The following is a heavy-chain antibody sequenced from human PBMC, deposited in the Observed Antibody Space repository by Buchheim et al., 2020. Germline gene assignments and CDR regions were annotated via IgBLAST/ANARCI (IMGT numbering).Heavy chain of an antibody. Sequence: QVQLVESGGGVVQPGRSLRLSCAASGFTFSSYGMHWVRQAPGKGLEWVAVISYDGSNKYYADSEKGRFTISRDNSKNTLYLQMNSLRAEDTAVYYCAKARTGNSYGMDVWGQGTT. V-gene: IGHV3-30*18. J-gene: IGHJ6*02. CDR3: AKARTGNSYGMDV. D-gene: IGHD1/OR15-1a*01. CDR2: ISYDGSNK. CDR1: GFTFSSYG.